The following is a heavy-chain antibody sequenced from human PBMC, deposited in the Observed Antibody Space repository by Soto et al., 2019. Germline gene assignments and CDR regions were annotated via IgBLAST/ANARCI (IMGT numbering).Heavy chain of an antibody. CDR3: ARDRVMLTFGGASEEWGVDS. D-gene: IGHD3-16*01. CDR2: IFYSGPT. V-gene: IGHV4-31*03. Sequence: QVQLQESGPGLVKPSQTLSLTCTVSGDSITSGGHYWGWIRQRPGKGLEWIGYIFYSGPTYYNPSLKSRVTISVDTCKNQFSLKLNSVTAADTAVYYCARDRVMLTFGGASEEWGVDSWGQGTLVTVSS. J-gene: IGHJ4*02. CDR1: GDSITSGGHY.